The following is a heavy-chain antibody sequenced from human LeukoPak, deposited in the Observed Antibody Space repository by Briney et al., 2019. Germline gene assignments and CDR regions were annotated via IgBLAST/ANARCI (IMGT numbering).Heavy chain of an antibody. CDR1: GFTFSSYG. J-gene: IGHJ5*02. V-gene: IGHV3-33*01. CDR2: IWYDGSNK. CDR3: ARDVLPGNWFDP. D-gene: IGHD5/OR15-5a*01. Sequence: GGSLRLSCAASGFTFSSYGMHWVRQAPGKGLECVAVIWYDGSNKYYADSVKGRFTISRDNSKNTLYLQMNSLRAEDTAVYYCARDVLPGNWFDPWGQGTLVTVSS.